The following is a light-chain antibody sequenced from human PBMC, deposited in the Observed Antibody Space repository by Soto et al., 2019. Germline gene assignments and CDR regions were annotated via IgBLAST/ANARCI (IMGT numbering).Light chain of an antibody. CDR2: ETS. CDR1: QSVSNY. CDR3: QQRSNWPTST. V-gene: IGKV3-11*01. J-gene: IGKJ5*01. Sequence: EMVLTQSPATLSLSPGERATISCGASQSVSNYLAWYQQKPGQAPMLLIYETSNRATGIPARFSRSGSETDFTLTISSLEPEDSSVYYWQQRSNWPTSTFGRKTRLQIK.